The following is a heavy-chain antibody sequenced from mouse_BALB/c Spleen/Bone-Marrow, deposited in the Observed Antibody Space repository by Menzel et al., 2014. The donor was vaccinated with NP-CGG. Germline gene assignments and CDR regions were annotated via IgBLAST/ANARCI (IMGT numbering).Heavy chain of an antibody. CDR1: GFTFTDYY. J-gene: IGHJ2*01. V-gene: IGHV7-3*02. Sequence: EVQLVESGGGLVQPGGSLRLSCATSGFTFTDYYMNWVRQPPGKALEWLGFIRNKANGYTTEYSASVKGRFTISRDISQSILYLQMNTLRAEGSATYYCARDMGGLLFDYWGQGTTLTVSS. D-gene: IGHD2-3*01. CDR3: ARDMGGLLFDY. CDR2: IRNKANGYTT.